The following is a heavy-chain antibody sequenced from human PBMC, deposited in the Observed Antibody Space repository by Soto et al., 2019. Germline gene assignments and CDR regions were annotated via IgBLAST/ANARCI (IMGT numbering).Heavy chain of an antibody. J-gene: IGHJ4*02. CDR1: GGAINDHY. CDR2: IYYNGNT. D-gene: IGHD3-9*01. V-gene: IGHV4-59*11. CDR3: ARVRTGYFDY. Sequence: PSETLSLTCTLSGGAINDHYWIFIRRPPGKGLEWIGYIYYNGNTNYNPSLESRVTISVDRSRNQFSLRLTSLTAADTAVYYCARVRTGYFDYWGRGALVTVSS.